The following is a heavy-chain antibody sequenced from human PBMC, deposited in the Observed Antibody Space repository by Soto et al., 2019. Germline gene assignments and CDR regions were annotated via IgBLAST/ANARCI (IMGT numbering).Heavy chain of an antibody. J-gene: IGHJ5*02. Sequence: SETLSLTCTVSGGSISSGGYYWSWIRQHPGKGLEWIGYIYYSGSTYYNPSLKSRVTISVDTSKNQFSLKLSSVTAADTAVYYCARDRGYCSSTSCYTERYNWFGPWGQGTLVTVSS. V-gene: IGHV4-31*03. CDR3: ARDRGYCSSTSCYTERYNWFGP. CDR2: IYYSGST. CDR1: GGSISSGGYY. D-gene: IGHD2-2*02.